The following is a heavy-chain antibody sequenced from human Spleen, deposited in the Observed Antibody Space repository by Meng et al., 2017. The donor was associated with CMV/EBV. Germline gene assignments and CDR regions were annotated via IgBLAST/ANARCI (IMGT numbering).Heavy chain of an antibody. Sequence: GSVNRGSYYWSWIRQPPGKGLEWIGYIYYSGSTNYNPSLKNRITISVDTSKNQFSLKLSSVTAADTAVYYCARVGLGSYGYEGWFDPWGQGTLVTVSS. CDR1: GSVNRGSYY. CDR2: IYYSGST. D-gene: IGHD5-18*01. CDR3: ARVGLGSYGYEGWFDP. V-gene: IGHV4-61*01. J-gene: IGHJ5*02.